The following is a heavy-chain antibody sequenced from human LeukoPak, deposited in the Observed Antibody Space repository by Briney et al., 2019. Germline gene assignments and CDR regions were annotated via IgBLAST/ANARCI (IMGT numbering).Heavy chain of an antibody. CDR1: GCTVTNNY. CDR2: IYSDGGT. CDR3: AREGRKHGSNWFDC. D-gene: IGHD1-14*01. J-gene: IGHJ5*01. V-gene: IGHV3-53*01. Sequence: GGSLRLSCTASGCTVTNNYMNWARHAPGKGLEWVSAIYSDGGTYFSDSVKGRFTISRDKSKNTMYLPMNILRAEDTAVYYFAREGRKHGSNWFDCGGEGTLVTVSS.